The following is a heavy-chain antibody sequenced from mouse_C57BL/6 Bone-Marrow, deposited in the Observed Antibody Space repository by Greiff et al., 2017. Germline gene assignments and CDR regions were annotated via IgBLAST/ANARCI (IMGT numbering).Heavy chain of an antibody. V-gene: IGHV14-4*01. CDR2: IDPENGDP. CDR1: GFNIKDDY. D-gene: IGHD1-1*01. CDR3: ATGITTVEAWFAY. J-gene: IGHJ3*01. Sequence: VQLQQSGAELVRPGASVKLSCTASGFNIKDDYMHWVKQRPEQGLEWMGWIDPENGDPEYASKFQGKVTITADTSSNTAYLQLRSLTSEDTAVYYCATGITTVEAWFAYWGQGTLVTVSA.